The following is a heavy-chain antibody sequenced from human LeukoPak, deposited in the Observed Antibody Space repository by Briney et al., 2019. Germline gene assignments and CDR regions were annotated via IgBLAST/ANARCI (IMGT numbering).Heavy chain of an antibody. CDR1: GFTFSSDA. CDR3: ARISMSAMGAYYYYYMDV. Sequence: GGSLRLSCAASGFTFSSDAMTWVRQAPGKGLEWVSAISGAGGSTYYADSVKGRFTISRDNSKNTLYLQMNSLRAEDTAVYYCARISMSAMGAYYYYYMDVWGKGTTVTISS. J-gene: IGHJ6*03. CDR2: ISGAGGST. D-gene: IGHD3-10*02. V-gene: IGHV3-23*01.